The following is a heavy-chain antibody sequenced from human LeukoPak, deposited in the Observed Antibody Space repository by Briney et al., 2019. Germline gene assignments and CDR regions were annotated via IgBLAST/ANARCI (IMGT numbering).Heavy chain of an antibody. CDR3: ARHVRGWGIAAAAYYFDY. CDR1: GGSISSYY. V-gene: IGHV4-59*08. CDR2: IYYSGST. Sequence: KTSETLSLTCTVSGGSISSYYWSWIRQPPGKGLEWSGYIYYSGSTNYNPSLKSRVTISVDTSKNQFSLKLSSVTAADTAVYYCARHVRGWGIAAAAYYFDYWGQGTLVTVSS. J-gene: IGHJ4*02. D-gene: IGHD6-13*01.